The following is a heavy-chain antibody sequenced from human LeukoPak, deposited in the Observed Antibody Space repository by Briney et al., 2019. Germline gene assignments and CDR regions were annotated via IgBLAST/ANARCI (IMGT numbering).Heavy chain of an antibody. CDR3: ARDYYDSSGYYHGIFDY. V-gene: IGHV4-59*12. CDR2: IYYTGST. CDR1: GGSISSSY. Sequence: SETLSLTCTVSGGSISSSYWSWIRQPPGKGLEWIGYIYYTGSTTYNPSLKSRVTISVDTSKNQFSLKLSSVTAADTAVYYCARDYYDSSGYYHGIFDYWGQGTLVTVSS. D-gene: IGHD3-22*01. J-gene: IGHJ4*02.